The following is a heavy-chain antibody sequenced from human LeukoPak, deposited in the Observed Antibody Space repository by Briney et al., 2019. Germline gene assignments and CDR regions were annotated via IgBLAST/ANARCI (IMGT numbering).Heavy chain of an antibody. CDR2: MYYSGST. V-gene: IGHV4-39*02. J-gene: IGHJ5*02. CDR3: ATYHQRFDP. CDR1: GGSISSSSSY. Sequence: SETLSLTCTVSGGSISSSSSYWGWIRQSPGKGLEWIGNMYYSGSTYYNPSLKSRVTISVDASRNLFSLKLSSVTAADTAVYYCATYHQRFDPWGQGTLVTVSS. D-gene: IGHD2-2*01.